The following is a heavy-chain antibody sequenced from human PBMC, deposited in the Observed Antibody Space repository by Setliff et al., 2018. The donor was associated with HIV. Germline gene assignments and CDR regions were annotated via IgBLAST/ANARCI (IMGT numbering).Heavy chain of an antibody. V-gene: IGHV4-38-2*01. Sequence: SSETLSLTCDVTGYSVSRDSYWGWVRQSSGKGLEWIGNVHHSGSSYYNPSLKSRITISMDTSGNRFSLKMNSASASDTAVYYCVRQWGHGLGHFDFWGQGTLVTVSS. CDR2: VHHSGSS. CDR3: VRQWGHGLGHFDF. D-gene: IGHD2-8*01. J-gene: IGHJ1*01. CDR1: GYSVSRDSY.